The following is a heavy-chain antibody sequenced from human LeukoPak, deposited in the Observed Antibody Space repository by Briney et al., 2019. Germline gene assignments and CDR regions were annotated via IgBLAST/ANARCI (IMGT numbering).Heavy chain of an antibody. D-gene: IGHD6-13*01. J-gene: IGHJ6*02. Sequence: GGSLRLSCAASGFTFSSYAMSWVRQAPGKGLEWVSAISGSGGSTYYADSVKGLFTISRDNSKNTLYLQMNSLRAEDTAVYYCAKASYSSSWSPWYYYGMDVWGQGTTVTVSS. CDR2: ISGSGGST. V-gene: IGHV3-23*01. CDR3: AKASYSSSWSPWYYYGMDV. CDR1: GFTFSSYA.